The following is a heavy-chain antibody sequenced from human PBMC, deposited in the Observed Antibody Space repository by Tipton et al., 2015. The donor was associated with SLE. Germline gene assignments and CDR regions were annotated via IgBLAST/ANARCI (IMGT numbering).Heavy chain of an antibody. CDR2: INHSGST. CDR3: ARDSTRWSF. CDR1: GGSFSGYY. D-gene: IGHD2/OR15-2a*01. Sequence: TLSLTCAVYGGSFSGYYWSWIRQPPGKGLEWIGEINHSGSTNYNPSLKSRVTISADTSKNQFSLKLSSVTAADTAVYYCARDSTRWSFWGQGTLVTVSS. J-gene: IGHJ4*02. V-gene: IGHV4-34*01.